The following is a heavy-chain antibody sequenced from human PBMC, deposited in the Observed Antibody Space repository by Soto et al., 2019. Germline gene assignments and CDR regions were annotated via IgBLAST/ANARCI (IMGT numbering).Heavy chain of an antibody. V-gene: IGHV3-53*01. CDR1: GFTVSSNY. CDR3: ARRTCSGGSCYFDY. J-gene: IGHJ4*02. D-gene: IGHD2-15*01. CDR2: IYSGGST. Sequence: EVQLVESGGGLIQPGGSLRLSCAASGFTVSSNYMSWVCQAPGKGLEWVSVIYSGGSTYYADSVKGRFTISRDNSKNTLSLQMNSLRAEDTAVYDCARRTCSGGSCYFDYWGQGTLVTVSS.